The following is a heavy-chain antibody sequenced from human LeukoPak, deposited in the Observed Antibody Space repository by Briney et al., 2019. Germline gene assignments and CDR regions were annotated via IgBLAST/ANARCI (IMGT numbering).Heavy chain of an antibody. Sequence: GGSLRLSCAASGFSFSSYGMHWVRLAPGKGLEWVAFTSLDGNDKFHADSVEGRFTISRDNFKNTLYLQMNSLRAEDTAVYYCAKASLRFLEWLLYLLDYWGQGTLVTVSS. CDR2: TSLDGNDK. V-gene: IGHV3-30*02. D-gene: IGHD3-3*01. CDR3: AKASLRFLEWLLYLLDY. J-gene: IGHJ4*02. CDR1: GFSFSSYG.